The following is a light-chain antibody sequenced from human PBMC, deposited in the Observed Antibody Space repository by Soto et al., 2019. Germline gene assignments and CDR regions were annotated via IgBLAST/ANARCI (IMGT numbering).Light chain of an antibody. Sequence: EIVMTQSPVTLSVSPGERATLSCRASQSVSTNLAWYQQKPGQAPRLLIYGASTRATDIPARFSGSGSGTEFTLTISSLQSEDFAVYYCQQYNNWPLTFGGGTKVEI. J-gene: IGKJ4*01. CDR2: GAS. CDR1: QSVSTN. CDR3: QQYNNWPLT. V-gene: IGKV3-15*01.